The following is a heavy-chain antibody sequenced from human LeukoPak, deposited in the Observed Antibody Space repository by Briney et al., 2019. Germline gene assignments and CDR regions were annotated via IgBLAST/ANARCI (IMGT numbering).Heavy chain of an antibody. CDR1: GFMFNSYA. Sequence: GGSLRLSCAASGFMFNSYAMSWVRQAPGKGLEWVSLISGSSGYTNYADSVKGRFIISRDNSKNTLYLQMNYLRAEDTAVFYCAEDRYGSGSFFGDWGQGTLVTVSS. CDR3: AEDRYGSGSFFGD. D-gene: IGHD3-10*01. J-gene: IGHJ4*02. V-gene: IGHV3-23*01. CDR2: ISGSSGYT.